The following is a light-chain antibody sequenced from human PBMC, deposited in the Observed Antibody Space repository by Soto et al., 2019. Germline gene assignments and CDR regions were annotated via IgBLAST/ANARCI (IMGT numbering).Light chain of an antibody. CDR3: QQYDSLPIT. CDR1: EDISNY. CDR2: DTS. V-gene: IGKV1-33*01. Sequence: DIQMTQSPSSLSASVGDRVTITCQASEDISNYLTWYQQKPGNAPKVLIYDTSNLETGVPSRFSGSGSGTDFTLTISSLQPGDIETYYCQQYDSLPITFGQGTRLEIK. J-gene: IGKJ5*01.